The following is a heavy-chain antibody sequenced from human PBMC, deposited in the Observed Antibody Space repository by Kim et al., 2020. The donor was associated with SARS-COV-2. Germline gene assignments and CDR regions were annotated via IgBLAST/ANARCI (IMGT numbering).Heavy chain of an antibody. CDR3: VRDRRETQWLGLGI. J-gene: IGHJ4*02. D-gene: IGHD6-19*01. CDR1: GFSFSDHY. V-gene: IGHV3-11*04. CDR2: ISDTGTSI. Sequence: GGSLRLSCAASGFSFSDHYMSWVRQAPGKGLEWLSYISDTGTSIKYADSVRGRFTISRDNAESSLYPEMSSLRVEDTAVYYCVRDRRETQWLGLGIWGQGALVIVSS.